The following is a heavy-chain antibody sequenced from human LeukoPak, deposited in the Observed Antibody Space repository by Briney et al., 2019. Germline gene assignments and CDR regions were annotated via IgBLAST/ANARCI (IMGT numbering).Heavy chain of an antibody. J-gene: IGHJ5*02. CDR1: GYTFTGYY. CDR2: INPNSGGT. V-gene: IGHV1-2*02. D-gene: IGHD2-21*02. CDR3: ARALVVTAVGWFDP. Sequence: ASVKVSCKASGYTFTGYYMHWVRQAPGQGLEWMGWINPNSGGTNYAQKFQGRVTMTRDTSISTAYMELSRLRSDDTAVYYCARALVVTAVGWFDPWGQGTLVTVSS.